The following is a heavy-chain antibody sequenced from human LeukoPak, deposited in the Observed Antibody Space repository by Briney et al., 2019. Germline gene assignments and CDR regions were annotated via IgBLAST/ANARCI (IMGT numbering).Heavy chain of an antibody. CDR2: IYYSGST. CDR3: AASYYYGSLAPFFFDY. CDR1: GGSFSGYY. V-gene: IGHV4-59*01. D-gene: IGHD3-10*01. Sequence: ASETLSLTCAVYGGSFSGYYWSWIRQPPGKGLEWIGYIYYSGSTNYNPSLKSRVTISVDTSKNQFSLKLSSVTAADTAVYYCAASYYYGSLAPFFFDYWGQGTLVTVSS. J-gene: IGHJ4*02.